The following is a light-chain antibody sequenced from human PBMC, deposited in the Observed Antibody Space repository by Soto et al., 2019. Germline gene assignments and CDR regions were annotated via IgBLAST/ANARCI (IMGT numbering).Light chain of an antibody. CDR1: QTISTW. V-gene: IGKV1-5*01. J-gene: IGKJ1*01. CDR2: DVS. Sequence: DIQMNQSPSTLSASVGDRVTITCRASQTISTWLAWYQQKPGNAPKILIYDVSSLESGVPSRFSGSGSGTAFTLTVTSLQPDDVATYYCQQYTSYWTFGQG. CDR3: QQYTSYWT.